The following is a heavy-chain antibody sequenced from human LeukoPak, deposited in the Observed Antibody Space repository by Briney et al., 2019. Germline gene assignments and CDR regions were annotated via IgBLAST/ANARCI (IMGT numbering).Heavy chain of an antibody. D-gene: IGHD3-22*01. J-gene: IGHJ3*02. Sequence: GGSLRLSCATSGFTFSSYAMSWVRQAPGKGLEYVSAISSNGGSTYYADSVKGRFTISRDNSKNTLYLQMNSLRAEDTAVYYCAKIGAFDIWGQGTMVTVSS. CDR1: GFTFSSYA. CDR2: ISSNGGST. V-gene: IGHV3-23*01. CDR3: AKIGAFDI.